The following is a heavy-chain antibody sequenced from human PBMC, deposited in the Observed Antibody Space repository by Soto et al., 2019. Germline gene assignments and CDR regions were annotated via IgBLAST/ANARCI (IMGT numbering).Heavy chain of an antibody. V-gene: IGHV3-30-3*01. D-gene: IGHD2-15*01. J-gene: IGHJ4*02. CDR3: ARVTPNFDY. CDR2: ISYDGSNK. CDR1: GFTFSSYA. Sequence: PGGSLRLSCAASGFTFSSYAMHWVRQAPGKGLEWVAVISYDGSNKYYADSVKGRFTISRDNSKNTLYLQMNSLRAEDTAVYYCARVTPNFDYWGQGILVTVSS.